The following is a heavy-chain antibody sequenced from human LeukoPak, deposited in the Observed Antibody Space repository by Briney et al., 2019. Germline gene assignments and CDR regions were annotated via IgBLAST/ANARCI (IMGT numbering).Heavy chain of an antibody. CDR2: IYHSGST. CDR1: GGSISSGGYY. J-gene: IGHJ2*01. V-gene: IGHV4-30-2*01. Sequence: SETLSLTCTVSGGSISSGGYYWSWIRQPPGKGLEWIGYIYHSGSTYYNPSLKSRVTISVDRSKNQFSLKLSSVTAADTAVYYCARLIVVVPADPYWYFDLWGRGTLVTVSS. CDR3: ARLIVVVPADPYWYFDL. D-gene: IGHD2-2*01.